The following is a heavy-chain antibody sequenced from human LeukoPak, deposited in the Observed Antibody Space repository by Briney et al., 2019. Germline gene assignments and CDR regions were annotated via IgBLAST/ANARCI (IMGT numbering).Heavy chain of an antibody. D-gene: IGHD3-22*01. CDR1: GGSFSGYY. CDR2: INHSGST. V-gene: IGHV4-34*01. CDR3: AHLSYDSSGYTRDY. J-gene: IGHJ4*02. Sequence: SETLSLTCAVYGGSFSGYYWSWIRQPPGKGLEWIGEINHSGSTNYNPSLKSRVTISVDTSKNQFSLKLSSVTAADTAVYYCAHLSYDSSGYTRDYWGQGTLVTVSS.